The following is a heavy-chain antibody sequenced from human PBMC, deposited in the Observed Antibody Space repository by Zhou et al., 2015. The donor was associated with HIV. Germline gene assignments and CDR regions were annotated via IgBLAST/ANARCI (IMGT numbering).Heavy chain of an antibody. V-gene: IGHV1-69*01. J-gene: IGHJ6*02. CDR2: IIPIFNTG. Sequence: QVQLVQSGAEVKKPGSSVKVSCKASGGTFSNYAISWVRQAPGQGLEWMGGIIPIFNTGNHAQRFQGRVTITADESTSTAYMELSRLRSEDTGVYYCARDRSMVRGGVGYYYYGMDVVGPRDHGHRLL. CDR3: ARDRSMVRGGVGYYYYGMDV. D-gene: IGHD3-10*01. CDR1: GGTFSNYA.